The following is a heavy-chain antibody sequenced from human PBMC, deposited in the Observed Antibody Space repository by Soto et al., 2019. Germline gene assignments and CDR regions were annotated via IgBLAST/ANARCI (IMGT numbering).Heavy chain of an antibody. CDR1: GFTFSNNG. Sequence: QVQLVESGGGVVQPGRSLRLSCAASGFTFSNNGMHWVRQAPGKGLEWVAVLWYDGSNEYFADSVKGRFTISRDNSKNTLFLQMDSQRAEDKAVYYCGRGGDYRDYAIDYWGQGTLGTVSS. D-gene: IGHD4-17*01. CDR3: GRGGDYRDYAIDY. J-gene: IGHJ4*02. CDR2: LWYDGSNE. V-gene: IGHV3-33*01.